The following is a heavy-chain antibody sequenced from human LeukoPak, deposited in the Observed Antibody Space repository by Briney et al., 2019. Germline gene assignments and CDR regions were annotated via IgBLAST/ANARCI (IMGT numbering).Heavy chain of an antibody. D-gene: IGHD1-26*01. CDR2: ISWNSGSI. Sequence: GRSLRLSCAASGFTFDDYAMHWVRQAPGKGLEWVSGISWNSGSIGYADSVKGRFTISRDNAKNSLYLQINSLRAEDMALYYCAKDSSGSYYGPGRFFDYWGQGTLVTVSS. J-gene: IGHJ4*02. CDR1: GFTFDDYA. V-gene: IGHV3-9*03. CDR3: AKDSSGSYYGPGRFFDY.